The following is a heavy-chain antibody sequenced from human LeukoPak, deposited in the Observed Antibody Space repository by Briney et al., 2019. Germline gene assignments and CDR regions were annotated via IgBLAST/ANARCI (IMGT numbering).Heavy chain of an antibody. CDR1: GFTFSSYE. Sequence: GGSLRLSCAASGFTFSSYEMNWVCQAPGKGLEWVSYISSSGSTIYYADSVKGRFTISRDNAKNSLYLQMNSLRAEDTAVYYCAREIRGFFDYWGQGTLVTVSS. CDR2: ISSSGSTI. V-gene: IGHV3-48*03. D-gene: IGHD3-10*01. J-gene: IGHJ4*02. CDR3: AREIRGFFDY.